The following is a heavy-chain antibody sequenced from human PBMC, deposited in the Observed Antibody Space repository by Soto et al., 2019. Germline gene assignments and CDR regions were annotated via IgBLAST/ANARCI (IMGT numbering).Heavy chain of an antibody. V-gene: IGHV3-33*01. CDR2: IWYDGSNK. CDR3: ARDRAPFVVRGVNFDY. Sequence: PGGSLRLSCAASGFTFSSYGMHWVRQTPGKGLEWVAVIWYDGSNKYYADSVKGRFTISRDNSKNTLYLQMSSLRAEDTAVYYCARDRAPFVVRGVNFDYWGQGTLVTVSA. D-gene: IGHD3-10*01. J-gene: IGHJ4*02. CDR1: GFTFSSYG.